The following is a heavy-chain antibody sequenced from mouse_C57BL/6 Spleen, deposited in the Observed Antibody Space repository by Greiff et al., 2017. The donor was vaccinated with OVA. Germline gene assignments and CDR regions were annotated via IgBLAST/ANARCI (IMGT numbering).Heavy chain of an antibody. Sequence: VKLQQPGAELVRPGSSVKLSCKASGYTFTSYWMDWVKQRPGQGLEWIGNIYPSDSETHYNQKFKDKATLTVDKSSSTAYMQLSSLTSEDSAVYYCARGGGNYEAWFAYWGQGTLVTVSA. CDR2: IYPSDSET. J-gene: IGHJ3*01. CDR3: ARGGGNYEAWFAY. CDR1: GYTFTSYW. D-gene: IGHD2-1*01. V-gene: IGHV1-61*01.